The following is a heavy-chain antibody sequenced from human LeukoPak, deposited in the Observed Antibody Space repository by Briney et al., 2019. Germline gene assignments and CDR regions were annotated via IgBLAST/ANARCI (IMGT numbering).Heavy chain of an antibody. CDR3: ARHYYASQSPFDC. J-gene: IGHJ4*02. CDR2: IRYDGSNK. Sequence: PGGPLRLSCAASGFTFSSYGMHWVRQAPGKGLEWVAFIRYDGSNKYYADSVKGRFTISRDNSKNTLYLQLKSLRAEDTAAYYCARHYYASQSPFDCWGQGTLVTVSS. V-gene: IGHV3-30*02. CDR1: GFTFSSYG. D-gene: IGHD3-10*01.